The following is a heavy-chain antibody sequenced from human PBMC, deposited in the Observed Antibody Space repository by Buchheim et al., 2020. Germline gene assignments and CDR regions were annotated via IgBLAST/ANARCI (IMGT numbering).Heavy chain of an antibody. D-gene: IGHD6-6*01. J-gene: IGHJ6*02. Sequence: VQLLESGGGLVQPGGSLRLSCAASGFTFSSYGMHWVRQAPGKGLEWVAVISYDGSNKYYADSVKGRFTISRDNSKNTLYLQMNSLRAEDTAVYYCAKDTIAARPPYYYGMDVWGQGTT. CDR2: ISYDGSNK. V-gene: IGHV3-30*18. CDR1: GFTFSSYG. CDR3: AKDTIAARPPYYYGMDV.